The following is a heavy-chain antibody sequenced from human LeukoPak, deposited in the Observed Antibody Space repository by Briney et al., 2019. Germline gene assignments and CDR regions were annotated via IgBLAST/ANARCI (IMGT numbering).Heavy chain of an antibody. D-gene: IGHD6-6*01. V-gene: IGHV4-59*01. CDR3: ARSGGSSGPRDYYYYYMDV. CDR2: IYYSGST. Sequence: SETLSLTCTVSGGSISSYYWSWIRQPPGKGLEWIGYIYYSGSTNYNPSLKSRVTISVDTSKNQFSLKLSSVTAADTAVYYCARSGGSSGPRDYYYYYMDVWGKATTVTVS. J-gene: IGHJ6*03. CDR1: GGSISSYY.